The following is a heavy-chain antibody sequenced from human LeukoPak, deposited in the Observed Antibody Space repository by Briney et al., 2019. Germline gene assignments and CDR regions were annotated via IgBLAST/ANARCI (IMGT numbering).Heavy chain of an antibody. V-gene: IGHV4-34*01. CDR1: GGSFSGYY. Sequence: SETLSLTCAVYGGSFSGYYWSWIRQPPGKGLEWIGEINHSGSTNYNPSLKSRVTISVDTSKNRFSLKLSSVTAADTAVYYRAGGIGVPYYYMDVWGKGTTVTVSS. D-gene: IGHD3-3*01. J-gene: IGHJ6*03. CDR3: AGGIGVPYYYMDV. CDR2: INHSGST.